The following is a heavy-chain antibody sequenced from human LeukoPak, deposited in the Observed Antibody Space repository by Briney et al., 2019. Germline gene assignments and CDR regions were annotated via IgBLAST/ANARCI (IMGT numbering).Heavy chain of an antibody. CDR2: ISGRGGST. V-gene: IGHV3-23*01. D-gene: IGHD3-10*01. J-gene: IGHJ6*02. CDR1: GFSFSSYA. CDR3: AKLYYGSGSNGGMDV. Sequence: PGGSLRLSCAASGFSFSSYAMTWVRQGPGKGLEGGSDISGRGGSTNYADSVKGRFTVSRDNSKNTLYLQMRSLRAEDTAVYYCAKLYYGSGSNGGMDVWGQGTTVTVSS.